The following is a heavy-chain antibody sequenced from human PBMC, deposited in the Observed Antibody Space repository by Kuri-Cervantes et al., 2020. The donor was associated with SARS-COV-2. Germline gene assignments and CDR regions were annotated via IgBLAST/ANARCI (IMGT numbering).Heavy chain of an antibody. Sequence: SVKVSCKASGGTFSSYAVSWVRQAPGQGLEWMGGIIPIFGTPNYAQKFQGRVTITADESTSTAYTELSSLRSEDTAVYYCVVGFFSSRKWDYWGQGTLVTVSS. V-gene: IGHV1-69*13. J-gene: IGHJ4*02. CDR1: GGTFSSYA. D-gene: IGHD2-15*01. CDR3: VVGFFSSRKWDY. CDR2: IIPIFGTP.